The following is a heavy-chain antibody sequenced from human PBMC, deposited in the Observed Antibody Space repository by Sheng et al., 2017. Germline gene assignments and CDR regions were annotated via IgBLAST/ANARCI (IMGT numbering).Heavy chain of an antibody. V-gene: IGHV1-69*02. Sequence: QVQLVQSGAEVKKPGSSVKVSCKASGGTFSSYTISWVRQAPGQGLEWMGRIIPILGIANYAQKFQGRVTITADKSTSTAYMELSSLRSEDTAVYYCARSQHSGSCDYWGQGTLVTVSS. J-gene: IGHJ4*02. CDR3: ARSQHSGSCDY. CDR1: GGTFSSYT. CDR2: IIPILGIA. D-gene: IGHD1-26*01.